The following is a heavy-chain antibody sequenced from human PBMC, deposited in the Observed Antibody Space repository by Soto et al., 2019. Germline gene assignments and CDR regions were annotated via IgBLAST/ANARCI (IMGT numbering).Heavy chain of an antibody. J-gene: IGHJ6*02. V-gene: IGHV4-31*02. D-gene: IGHD3-10*01. CDR3: ASLPMVRGALWYYYGMDV. Sequence: SQTLSLSWTVAGGYISSGCYCWSWIRPHPGKGLEWIGYIYYSGSTYYNPSLKSRVTISVDTSKSQFSLKLSSVTAADTAVYYCASLPMVRGALWYYYGMDVLGQGTTVTVSS. CDR1: GGYISSGCYC. CDR2: IYYSGST.